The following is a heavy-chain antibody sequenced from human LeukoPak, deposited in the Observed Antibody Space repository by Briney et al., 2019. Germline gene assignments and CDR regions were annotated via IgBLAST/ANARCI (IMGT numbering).Heavy chain of an antibody. J-gene: IGHJ4*02. CDR1: GFTFSSYW. D-gene: IGHD3-22*01. CDR3: ARDRALYDSRRGYYYTEDDY. Sequence: GGSLRLSCTASGFTFSSYWMSWVRQAPGKGLEWVANINQDGSERYFVDSVKGRFTISRDNAKTSLYLQMNSLRADDTAVYYCARDRALYDSRRGYYYTEDDYWGQGTMVTVSS. V-gene: IGHV3-7*01. CDR2: INQDGSER.